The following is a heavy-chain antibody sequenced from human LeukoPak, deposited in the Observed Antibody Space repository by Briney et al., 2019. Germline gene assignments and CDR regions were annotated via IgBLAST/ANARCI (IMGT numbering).Heavy chain of an antibody. V-gene: IGHV1-18*01. Sequence: ASVTVSCTASGYTFTSYGISWVRQAPGQGLEWMGWISAYNGNTNYSQKLQGRVTMTTDTSTSTAYMELRSLRSDDTAVYYCARGWEVLRYFDWLVEPFDYWGQGTLVTVSS. CDR1: GYTFTSYG. CDR2: ISAYNGNT. CDR3: ARGWEVLRYFDWLVEPFDY. D-gene: IGHD3-9*01. J-gene: IGHJ4*02.